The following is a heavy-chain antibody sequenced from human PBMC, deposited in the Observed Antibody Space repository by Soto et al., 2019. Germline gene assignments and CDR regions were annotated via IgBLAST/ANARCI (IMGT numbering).Heavy chain of an antibody. D-gene: IGHD2-15*01. CDR1: GGSISSYY. V-gene: IGHV4-4*07. CDR2: IYPGGST. J-gene: IGHJ4*02. Sequence: SETLSLTCTVSGGSISSYYWSWIRQSAGQGLQWIGRIYPGGSTNYNPSLKSRVTMSADTSKNQFSLRLTSVTAADTAVYYCARANVGPPGGGSWIMPFDFWGQGTLVTVSS. CDR3: ARANVGPPGGGSWIMPFDF.